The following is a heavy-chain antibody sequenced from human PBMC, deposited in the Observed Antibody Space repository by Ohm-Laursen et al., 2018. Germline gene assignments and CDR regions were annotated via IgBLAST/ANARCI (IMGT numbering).Heavy chain of an antibody. CDR3: ARGAPFYGGFDY. D-gene: IGHD2/OR15-2a*01. J-gene: IGHJ4*02. CDR1: GFTSGTYS. CDR2: IDASGGTI. Sequence: SLRLSCTASGFTSGTYSMNWVRQAPGKGLEWLSYIDASGGTIYYADSLKGRFTISRDNAKNSLYLQMNNLRGEDTAIYYCARGAPFYGGFDYWGQGTLVTVSS. V-gene: IGHV3-48*01.